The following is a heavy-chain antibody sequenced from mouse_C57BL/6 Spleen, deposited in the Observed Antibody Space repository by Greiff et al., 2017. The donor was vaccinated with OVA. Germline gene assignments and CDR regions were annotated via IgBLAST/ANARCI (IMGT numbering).Heavy chain of an antibody. CDR3: ARGAYYDYPYAMDY. Sequence: EVQLVESGGGLVKPGGSLKLSCAASGFTFSDYGMHWVRQAPEKGLEWVAYISSGSSTIYYADTVKGRFTISRDNAKNTLFLQMTSLRSEDTAMYYCARGAYYDYPYAMDYWGQGTSVTVSS. CDR2: ISSGSSTI. V-gene: IGHV5-17*01. J-gene: IGHJ4*01. D-gene: IGHD2-4*01. CDR1: GFTFSDYG.